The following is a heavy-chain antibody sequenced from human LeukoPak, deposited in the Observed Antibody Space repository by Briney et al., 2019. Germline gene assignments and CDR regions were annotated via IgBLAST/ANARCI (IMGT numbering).Heavy chain of an antibody. Sequence: SETLSLTCTVSGDSISSSSSYWGWIRQPPGEGLEWIGSIYYSGSTYYNTSLKSRVTISVDTSKNQFSLKLSSVTAADTAVYYCARLPDYYSRHGAPGWGQGTLVTVSS. V-gene: IGHV4-39*01. D-gene: IGHD3-10*01. J-gene: IGHJ4*02. CDR1: GDSISSSSSY. CDR2: IYYSGST. CDR3: ARLPDYYSRHGAPG.